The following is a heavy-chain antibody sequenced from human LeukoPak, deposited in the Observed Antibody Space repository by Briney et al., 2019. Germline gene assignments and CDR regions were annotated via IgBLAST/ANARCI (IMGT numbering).Heavy chain of an antibody. CDR2: INHSGST. V-gene: IGHV4-34*01. Sequence: SETLSLTCAVYGGSFSGYYWSWIRQPPGKGLEWIGEINHSGSTNYNPSLKSRVTISVDTSKNQFSLKLSSVTAADTAVHYCARLAAQYYYGSGSYYYYYYYMDVWGKGTTVTISS. J-gene: IGHJ6*03. CDR1: GGSFSGYY. D-gene: IGHD3-10*01. CDR3: ARLAAQYYYGSGSYYYYYYYMDV.